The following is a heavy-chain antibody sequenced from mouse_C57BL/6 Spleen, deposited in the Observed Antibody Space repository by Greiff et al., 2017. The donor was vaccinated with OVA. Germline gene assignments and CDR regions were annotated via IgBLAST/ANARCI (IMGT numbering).Heavy chain of an antibody. CDR1: GYTFTDYE. J-gene: IGHJ3*01. D-gene: IGHD4-1*01. CDR2: IDPETGGT. V-gene: IGHV1-15*01. CDR3: TKLGIAY. Sequence: VQLQESGAELVRPGASVTLSCKASGYTFTDYEMHWVKQTPVHGLEWIGAIDPETGGTAYNQKFKGKAILTADKASSTAYMELRSLTSEDSAVYYCTKLGIAYWGQGTLVTVSA.